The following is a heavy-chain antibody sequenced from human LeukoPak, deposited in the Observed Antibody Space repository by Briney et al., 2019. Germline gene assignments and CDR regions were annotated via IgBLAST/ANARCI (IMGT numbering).Heavy chain of an antibody. V-gene: IGHV3-21*01. CDR1: GFTFSSYS. CDR3: ARDRRPETLTFHY. J-gene: IGHJ4*02. Sequence: PGGSLRLSCAASGFTFSSYSMNWVRQAPGKGLEWVSSISSSSSYIYYADSVKGRFTISRDNAKNSLYLQMNSLRAEDTAVYYCARDRRPETLTFHYWGQGTLVTVSS. CDR2: ISSSSSYI. D-gene: IGHD1-14*01.